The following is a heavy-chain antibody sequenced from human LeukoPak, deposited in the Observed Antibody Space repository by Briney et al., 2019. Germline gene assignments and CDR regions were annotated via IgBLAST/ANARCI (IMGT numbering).Heavy chain of an antibody. CDR1: GYTFTDYY. D-gene: IGHD3-22*01. V-gene: IGHV1-69*13. Sequence: SVKVSCKASGYTFTDYYMHWVRQAPGQGLEWMGGIIPIFGTANYAQKFQGRVTITADESTSTAYMELSSLRSEDTAVYYCARDLKSYYDSSGYYSPGYWGQGTLVTVSP. CDR3: ARDLKSYYDSSGYYSPGY. CDR2: IIPIFGTA. J-gene: IGHJ4*02.